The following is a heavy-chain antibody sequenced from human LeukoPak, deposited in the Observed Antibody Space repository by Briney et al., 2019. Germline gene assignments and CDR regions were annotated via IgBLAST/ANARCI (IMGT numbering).Heavy chain of an antibody. V-gene: IGHV4-39*01. Sequence: SETLSLTCTVSGVSISSSSYYWGWIRQPPGKGLEWIGSIYYSGSTYYNPSLKSRVTISVDTSKNQFSLKLSSVTAADTAVYYCARLERAAAGNRWFDPWGQGTLVTVSS. CDR1: GVSISSSSYY. D-gene: IGHD6-13*01. CDR2: IYYSGST. J-gene: IGHJ5*02. CDR3: ARLERAAAGNRWFDP.